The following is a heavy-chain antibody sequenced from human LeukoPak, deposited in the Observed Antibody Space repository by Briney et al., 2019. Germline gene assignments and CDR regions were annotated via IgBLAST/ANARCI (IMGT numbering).Heavy chain of an antibody. D-gene: IGHD3-10*01. Sequence: SETLSLTCTVSGGSISRYFWSWIRQPPGKGLEWIGYVYYSGSTNYNPSLKSRVTISVDTSKNQFSLKLSSVTAADTAVYYCARGTMVREGDAFDIWGQGTMVTVSS. CDR2: VYYSGST. CDR3: ARGTMVREGDAFDI. V-gene: IGHV4-59*01. CDR1: GGSISRYF. J-gene: IGHJ3*02.